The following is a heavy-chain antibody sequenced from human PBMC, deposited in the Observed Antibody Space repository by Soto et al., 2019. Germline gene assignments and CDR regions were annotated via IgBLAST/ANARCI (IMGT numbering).Heavy chain of an antibody. V-gene: IGHV3-74*01. CDR2: INSAGSII. D-gene: IGHD5-12*01. CDR3: VRVVYRAYWVDP. Sequence: DVHLLESGGGIVQPGGSLRLSCTASGFPFISYWMHWVRQAPGKGLVWVSRINSAGSIINYADSVKGRFTISRDNAKNTVDLKMNSLRGEDTAVYFCVRVVYRAYWVDPWGQGTLVTVSS. J-gene: IGHJ5*02. CDR1: GFPFISYW.